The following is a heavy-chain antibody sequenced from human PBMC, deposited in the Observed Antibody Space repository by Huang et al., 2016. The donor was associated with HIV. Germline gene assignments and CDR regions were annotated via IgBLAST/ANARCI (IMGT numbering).Heavy chain of an antibody. CDR3: ASRTTVTTTSNYHYFYMDV. Sequence: QLQLQESGPGLVKPSETLSLTCTVSGGSISSSSYYWGWFRQSPGKGLEWLGSMYYIGNGYYNPSLKSRGTMSVDRSSNQFSLKMHSVTAADTAVYYCASRTTVTTTSNYHYFYMDVWGKGTTVIVSS. CDR2: MYYIGNG. J-gene: IGHJ6*03. D-gene: IGHD4-17*01. CDR1: GGSISSSSYY. V-gene: IGHV4-39*01.